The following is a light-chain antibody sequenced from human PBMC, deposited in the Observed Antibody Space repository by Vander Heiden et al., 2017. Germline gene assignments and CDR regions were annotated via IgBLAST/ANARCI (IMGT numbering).Light chain of an antibody. J-gene: IGLJ2*01. CDR3: QSADSSGPYVI. Sequence: SYELTQPPSVSVSPGQTARITCPGDALPKQYSYWYHQKPGQAPVLVIYKDSERPSGIPERFSGSSSGTTVTLTISGVQAEDEADYYCQSADSSGPYVIFGGGTKLTVL. CDR2: KDS. V-gene: IGLV3-25*03. CDR1: ALPKQY.